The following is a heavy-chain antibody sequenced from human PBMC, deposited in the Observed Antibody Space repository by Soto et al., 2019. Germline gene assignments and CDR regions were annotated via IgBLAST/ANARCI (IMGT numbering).Heavy chain of an antibody. CDR2: ISGSGGST. Sequence: EVQLLESGGGLVQPGGSLRLSCAASGFTFSSYAMSWVRQAPGKGLEWVSAISGSGGSTYYADSVTGRFTISRDNSKNTLYLQMNRLRAEDTAVYYSANAPGQWRGDYYYYGMDVWGQGTTVTVSS. J-gene: IGHJ6*02. D-gene: IGHD6-19*01. CDR3: ANAPGQWRGDYYYYGMDV. V-gene: IGHV3-23*01. CDR1: GFTFSSYA.